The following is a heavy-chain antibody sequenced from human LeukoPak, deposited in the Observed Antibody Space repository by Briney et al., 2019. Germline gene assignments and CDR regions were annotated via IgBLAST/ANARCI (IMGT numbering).Heavy chain of an antibody. CDR1: GGSFSDYY. V-gene: IGHV4-34*01. Sequence: SETLPLTCAVYGGSFSDYYWSWIRQPPGKGLEWIGEINHSGSTNYNPSLKSRVTISVDTSKNQFSLKLSSVTAADTAVYYCARAPWSGSYYPYWGQGTLVTVSS. J-gene: IGHJ4*02. CDR3: ARAPWSGSYYPY. D-gene: IGHD1-26*01. CDR2: INHSGST.